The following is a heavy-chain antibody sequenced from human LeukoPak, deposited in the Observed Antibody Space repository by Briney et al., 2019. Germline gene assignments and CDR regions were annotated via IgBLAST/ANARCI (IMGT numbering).Heavy chain of an antibody. CDR3: ARGNYFGSGTPYFDL. CDR1: GASITSKH. V-gene: IGHV4-59*01. J-gene: IGHJ2*01. CDR2: IYYNGNT. D-gene: IGHD3-10*01. Sequence: SETLSLTCTVSGASITSKHWSWIRLPPGKGLEWIGYIYYNGNTNYNPFLESRVTISLDTSRTQFSLRLRFVTAADTAVYYCARGNYFGSGTPYFDLWGRGTLVTVSS.